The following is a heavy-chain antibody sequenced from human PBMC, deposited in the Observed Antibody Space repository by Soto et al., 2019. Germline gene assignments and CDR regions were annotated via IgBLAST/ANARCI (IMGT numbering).Heavy chain of an antibody. V-gene: IGHV3-23*01. D-gene: IGHD3-16*02. Sequence: EVQLLESGGGLVQPGGSLRLSCAASGFTFSSYAMSWVRQAPGKGLEWVSAISGSGGSTYYADSVKGRFTISRDNSKDTLYLEINSVRAEDTAVNYCAKVRYLIITFGGVFAICAFDIWGQGTMVTVSS. J-gene: IGHJ3*02. CDR1: GFTFSSYA. CDR2: ISGSGGST. CDR3: AKVRYLIITFGGVFAICAFDI.